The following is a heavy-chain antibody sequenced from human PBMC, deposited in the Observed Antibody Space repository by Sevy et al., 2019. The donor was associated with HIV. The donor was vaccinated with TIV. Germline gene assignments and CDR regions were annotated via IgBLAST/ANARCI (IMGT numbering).Heavy chain of an antibody. CDR3: ARGGRSGYYLNWFDP. CDR1: GGSISSGGYS. V-gene: IGHV4-30-2*01. CDR2: IYHSGST. Sequence: SETLSLTCAVSGGSISSGGYSWSWIRQPPGKGLEWIGYIYHSGSTYYNPPLKSRVTISVDRSKNQFSLKLSSVTAADTAVYYCARGGRSGYYLNWFDPWGQGTLVTVSS. J-gene: IGHJ5*02. D-gene: IGHD3-22*01.